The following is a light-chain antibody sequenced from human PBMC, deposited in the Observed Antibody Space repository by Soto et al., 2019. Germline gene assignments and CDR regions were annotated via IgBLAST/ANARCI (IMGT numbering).Light chain of an antibody. Sequence: DLQMTQSPSTLSASVGAIVTITCRSSQSISSWLAGYQQKPGKAPNRLLYKVSSLEIGVPSRFSGSGSGAEFTLTISSLQPDDFATYDCPQYNSYSYAFGHETKLEVK. J-gene: IGKJ2*01. V-gene: IGKV1-5*03. CDR3: PQYNSYSYA. CDR2: KVS. CDR1: QSISSW.